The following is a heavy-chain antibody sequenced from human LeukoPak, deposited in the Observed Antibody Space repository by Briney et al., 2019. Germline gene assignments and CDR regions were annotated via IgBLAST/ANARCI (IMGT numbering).Heavy chain of an antibody. Sequence: SETLSLTCTVSGGSISSYYWSWIRQPAGKGLEWVGRIYTSGSTNYNPSLKSRVTMSVDTSKNQFSLKLSPVAAADTAVYYCARGYSNSGSYVGWFDPWGQGTLVTVSS. CDR3: ARGYSNSGSYVGWFDP. CDR1: GGSISSYY. D-gene: IGHD1-26*01. V-gene: IGHV4-4*07. J-gene: IGHJ5*02. CDR2: IYTSGST.